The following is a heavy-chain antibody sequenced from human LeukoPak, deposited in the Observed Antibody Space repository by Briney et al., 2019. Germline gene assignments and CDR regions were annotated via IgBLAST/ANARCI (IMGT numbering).Heavy chain of an antibody. D-gene: IGHD3-10*02. CDR3: ARMIGESAFDI. J-gene: IGHJ3*02. Sequence: GGSLRLSCAASGFTFSSYAMSWVRQAPGKGLEWVSTFSGSGGSTHYADSVKGRFTISRDNSKNTLYLQMNSLRAEDTAVYYCARMIGESAFDIWGQGTMVTVSS. CDR2: FSGSGGST. V-gene: IGHV3-23*01. CDR1: GFTFSSYA.